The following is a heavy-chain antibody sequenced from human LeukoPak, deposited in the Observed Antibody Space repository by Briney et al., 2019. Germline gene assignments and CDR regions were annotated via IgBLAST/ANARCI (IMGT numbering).Heavy chain of an antibody. D-gene: IGHD2-15*01. J-gene: IGHJ4*02. V-gene: IGHV4-59*08. Sequence: SETLSLTCTVSGGSISSYYWSWIRQPPGKGLEWTGYIYYSGSTNYNPSLKSRVTISVDTSKNQFSLKLSSVTAADTAVYYCARSNDTGYCSGGSCYSPDYWGQGTLVTVSS. CDR2: IYYSGST. CDR1: GGSISSYY. CDR3: ARSNDTGYCSGGSCYSPDY.